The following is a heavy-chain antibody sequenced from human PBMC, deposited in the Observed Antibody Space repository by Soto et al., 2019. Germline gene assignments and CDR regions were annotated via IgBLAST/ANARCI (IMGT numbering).Heavy chain of an antibody. CDR3: AKPEIGNWFDP. CDR1: GGSISSSSYY. V-gene: IGHV4-39*01. Sequence: QLQLQESGPGLLKPSETLSLTCTVSGGSISSSSYYWGWIRQPPGKGLEWIGSIYYSGSTYYNPSLKSRVTISVDTSKNQFSLKLSSVTAADTAVCYCAKPEIGNWFDPWGQGTLVTVSS. J-gene: IGHJ5*02. D-gene: IGHD2-21*01. CDR2: IYYSGST.